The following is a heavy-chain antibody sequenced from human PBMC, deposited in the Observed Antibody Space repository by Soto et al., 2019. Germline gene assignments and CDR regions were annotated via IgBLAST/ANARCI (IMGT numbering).Heavy chain of an antibody. CDR3: ARLSWYYYDSSGYPTDAFDT. D-gene: IGHD3-22*01. CDR2: MNPNSGNT. V-gene: IGHV1-8*01. CDR1: VYSFTGYD. Sequence: XSVKVYCKASVYSFTGYDINWVRQATGQGLEWMGWMNPNSGNTGYAQKFQGRVTMTRNTSISTAYMELSSLRSEDTAVYYCARLSWYYYDSSGYPTDAFDTWGQGKMVTVSS. J-gene: IGHJ3*02.